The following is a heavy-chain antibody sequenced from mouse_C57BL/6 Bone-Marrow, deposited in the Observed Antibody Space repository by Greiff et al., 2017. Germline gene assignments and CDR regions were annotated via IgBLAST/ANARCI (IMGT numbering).Heavy chain of an antibody. CDR2: INPGSGGT. CDR3: ARLNYGSSYASFAY. Sequence: QVQLQQSGAELVRPGTSVKVSCKASGYAFTNYLIEWVKQRPGQGLEWIGVINPGSGGTNYKEKFKGKVTLTADKSSSTAYMQLSSLTSEDSAVYFCARLNYGSSYASFAYWGQGTLVTVSA. J-gene: IGHJ3*01. D-gene: IGHD1-1*01. V-gene: IGHV1-54*01. CDR1: GYAFTNYL.